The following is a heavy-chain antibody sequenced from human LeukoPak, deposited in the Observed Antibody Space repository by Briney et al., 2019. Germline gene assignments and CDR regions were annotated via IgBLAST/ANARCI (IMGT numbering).Heavy chain of an antibody. V-gene: IGHV4-59*01. J-gene: IGHJ4*02. CDR1: GASISSYY. Sequence: SETLSLTCTVAGASISSYYWSWIRQPPGKGLEWTGYTYDSGSTNYNPSLKRRVTISVDTSKSQFSLKLSSVTAADTAVYYCAGYHYGSSYFDYWGQGTLVTVSS. CDR3: AGYHYGSSYFDY. D-gene: IGHD3-10*01. CDR2: TYDSGST.